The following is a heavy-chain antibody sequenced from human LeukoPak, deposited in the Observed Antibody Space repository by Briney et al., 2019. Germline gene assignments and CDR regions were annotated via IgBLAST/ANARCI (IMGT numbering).Heavy chain of an antibody. CDR3: ARPGLAYCGGDCYSTEGYYFDY. CDR2: INHSGST. Sequence: SETLSLTCAVYAESFSTYYYSWLRQPPGKGLEWIGEINHSGSTNYNPSLKSRVTISVDMSKNQFSLRLTSVTAADTAMYYCARPGLAYCGGDCYSTEGYYFDYWSQGTLVAVSS. CDR1: AESFSTYY. V-gene: IGHV4-34*01. D-gene: IGHD2-21*01. J-gene: IGHJ4*02.